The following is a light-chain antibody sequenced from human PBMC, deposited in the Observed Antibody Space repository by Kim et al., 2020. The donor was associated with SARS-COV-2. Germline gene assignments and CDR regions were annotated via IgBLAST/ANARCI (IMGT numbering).Light chain of an antibody. CDR2: DVS. V-gene: IGLV2-14*04. Sequence: GQSIAISCTGTSSDVGGYNFVAWYQQHPGKAPKLMIYDVSKRPSGVSNRFSGSKSGNTASLTISGLQAEDEAGYYCNSYASSTTWVFGGGTQLTVL. CDR3: NSYASSTTWV. J-gene: IGLJ3*02. CDR1: SSDVGGYNF.